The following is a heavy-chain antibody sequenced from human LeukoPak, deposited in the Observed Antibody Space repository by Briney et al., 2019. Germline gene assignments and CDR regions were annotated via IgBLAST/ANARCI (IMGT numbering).Heavy chain of an antibody. Sequence: QTGGSLRLSCAASGFTVSSNYMSWVRQAPGKGLEWVSVIYSGGSTYYADSVKGRFTISRDNSKNTLYLQMNSLRAEDTAVYYCARDRDHSSSLHYWGQGTLVTVSS. V-gene: IGHV3-53*01. D-gene: IGHD6-13*01. CDR3: ARDRDHSSSLHY. J-gene: IGHJ4*02. CDR1: GFTVSSNY. CDR2: IYSGGST.